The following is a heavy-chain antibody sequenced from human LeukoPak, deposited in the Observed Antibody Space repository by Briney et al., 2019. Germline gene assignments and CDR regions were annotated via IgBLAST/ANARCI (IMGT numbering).Heavy chain of an antibody. J-gene: IGHJ6*02. CDR3: ARGTSFYGMDV. V-gene: IGHV3-13*01. CDR1: GFTFSSYD. Sequence: GRSLRLSCAASGFTFSSYDMHWVRQATGKGLEWVSAIGTAGDTYYPGSVKGRFTISRENAKNSLYLQMNSLRAGDTAVYYCARGTSFYGMDVWGQGTTVTVSS. D-gene: IGHD1-1*01. CDR2: IGTAGDT.